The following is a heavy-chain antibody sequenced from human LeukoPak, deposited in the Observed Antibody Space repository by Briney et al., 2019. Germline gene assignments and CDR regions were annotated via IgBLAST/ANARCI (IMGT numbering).Heavy chain of an antibody. V-gene: IGHV1-2*02. CDR2: INPNSGGT. CDR1: GYTFTGYY. Sequence: ASVKVSCKASGYTFTGYYMHWVRQAPGQGLEWMGWINPNSGGTNYAQKFQGRVTMTRDTSISTAYMELSRLRSDDTAVYYCAGGYYDSSDFEYFQHWGQGTLVTVSS. J-gene: IGHJ1*01. D-gene: IGHD3-22*01. CDR3: AGGYYDSSDFEYFQH.